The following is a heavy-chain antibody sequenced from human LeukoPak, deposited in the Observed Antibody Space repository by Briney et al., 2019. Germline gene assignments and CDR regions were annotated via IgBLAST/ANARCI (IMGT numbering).Heavy chain of an antibody. J-gene: IGHJ5*02. CDR1: GGTFSSYA. CDR2: IIPIFGTA. D-gene: IGHD6-13*01. CDR3: ARGWDSSSWYNNWFDP. Sequence: GASVKVSCKASGGTFSSYAISWVRQAPGQGLEWMGGIIPIFGTANYAQKFQGRVTITADESTSTAYMELSSLRSEDTAVYYCARGWDSSSWYNNWFDPWGQGILVTVSS. V-gene: IGHV1-69*13.